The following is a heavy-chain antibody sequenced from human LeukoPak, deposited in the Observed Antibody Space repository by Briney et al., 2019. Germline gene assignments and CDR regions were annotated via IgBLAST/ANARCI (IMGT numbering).Heavy chain of an antibody. CDR3: ARGLSAIVY. Sequence: PSETLSLTCTVSGDSISSGGYFWSWIRQHPGKGLEWIGYIYDRGTTSYNPSLKSRVTISVDTSKNQFSLKLSSVTAADTAVYYCARGLSAIVYWGQGTLVTVSS. D-gene: IGHD2-15*01. CDR2: IYDRGTT. V-gene: IGHV4-31*03. J-gene: IGHJ4*02. CDR1: GDSISSGGYF.